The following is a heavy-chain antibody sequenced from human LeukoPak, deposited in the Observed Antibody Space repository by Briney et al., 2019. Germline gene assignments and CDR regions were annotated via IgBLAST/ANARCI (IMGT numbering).Heavy chain of an antibody. CDR1: GFTFSTYW. Sequence: PGGSLRLSCAASGFTFSTYWMSWVRQAPGKGLEWVANVKEDGRQKFYVDSVKGRFTIPRDNAKNSLYLQMDSLRAEDTAVYYCARDLDYWGQGTPVTVSS. CDR2: VKEDGRQK. V-gene: IGHV3-7*04. CDR3: ARDLDY. J-gene: IGHJ4*02.